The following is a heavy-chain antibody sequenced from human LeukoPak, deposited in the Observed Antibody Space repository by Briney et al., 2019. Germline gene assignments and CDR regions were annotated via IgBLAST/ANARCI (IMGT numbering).Heavy chain of an antibody. CDR2: IKQDGSEK. Sequence: PGGSLRLSCAASGFTLSSYWMSWVRQAPGKGLEWVANIKQDGSEKYYVDSVKGRFTISRDNAKNSLYLQMNSLRAEDTAVYYCARSGVRYCSGGSCYSIWGQGALVTVSS. CDR1: GFTLSSYW. J-gene: IGHJ4*02. CDR3: ARSGVRYCSGGSCYSI. V-gene: IGHV3-7*01. D-gene: IGHD2-15*01.